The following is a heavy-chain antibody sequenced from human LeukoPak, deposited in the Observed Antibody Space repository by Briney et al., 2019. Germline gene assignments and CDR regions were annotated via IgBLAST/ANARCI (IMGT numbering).Heavy chain of an antibody. D-gene: IGHD4-17*01. CDR3: TRAPYHGDYVSWA. V-gene: IGHV3-74*01. CDR1: GFTFSSYW. J-gene: IGHJ4*02. CDR2: ISSDGSDT. Sequence: TGGSLRLSCAASGFTFSSYWMHWVRQAPGKGLVWVSRISSDGSDTTYADSVKGRFTISRDNAKKMLYLQMNGLRVDDTAVYYCTRAPYHGDYVSWAWAQGTLLTVST.